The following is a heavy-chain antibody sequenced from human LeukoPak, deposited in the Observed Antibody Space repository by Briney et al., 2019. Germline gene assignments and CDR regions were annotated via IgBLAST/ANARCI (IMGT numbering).Heavy chain of an antibody. CDR1: GLTVSSNC. Sequence: GGSLRLSCAASGLTVSSNCMSWVRQAPGKGLEWVSFIYSGGNTYYADSVKGRFTISGDNSKNTVHLQMNSLRAEDMAMYYCARRAGDYSHPYDYWGQGTLVTVSS. CDR2: IYSGGNT. V-gene: IGHV3-53*01. D-gene: IGHD3-22*01. CDR3: ARRAGDYSHPYDY. J-gene: IGHJ4*02.